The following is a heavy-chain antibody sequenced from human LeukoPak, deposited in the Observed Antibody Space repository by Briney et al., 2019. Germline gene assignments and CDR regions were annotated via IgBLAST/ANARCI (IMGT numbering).Heavy chain of an antibody. CDR2: IFYSGNT. CDR1: GGSITNYY. J-gene: IGHJ6*03. CDR3: ARESNTAMVKDYYYYMDV. Sequence: SETLSLTCTVSGGSITNYYWSWIRQPPGKQLEWIGYIFYSGNTNYNPSLKSRLTISVDTSKNQFSLKLSSVTAADTAVYYCARESNTAMVKDYYYYMDVWGKGTTVTVSS. V-gene: IGHV4-59*01. D-gene: IGHD5-18*01.